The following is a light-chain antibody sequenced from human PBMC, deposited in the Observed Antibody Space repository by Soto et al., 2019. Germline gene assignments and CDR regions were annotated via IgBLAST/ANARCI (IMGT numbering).Light chain of an antibody. CDR3: QQSYSTPRT. J-gene: IGKJ5*01. V-gene: IGKV1-39*01. CDR2: AAS. CDR1: HIIGNY. Sequence: DIQINHSPSSLSASVLDRVTITCLSIHIIGNYVNWYQQKPGKAPNLLIYAASSLQSGVPSRFSGSGSGTDFTLTISSLQPEDFATYYCQQSYSTPRTFGQGTRLEIK.